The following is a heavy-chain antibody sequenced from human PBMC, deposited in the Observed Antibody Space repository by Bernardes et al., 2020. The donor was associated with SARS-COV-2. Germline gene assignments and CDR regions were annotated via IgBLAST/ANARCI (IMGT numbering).Heavy chain of an antibody. Sequence: SLRLSCAASGFTFSTYAMTWVRQAPGKGLEWVAGITDNALTTYYTDSLKGRFTISRDNSRNTLYLEMSSLRAEDTAIYYCAKYGLEVGKTEYFDYWGQGTLVTVSS. CDR3: AKYGLEVGKTEYFDY. D-gene: IGHD1-26*01. CDR2: ITDNALTT. V-gene: IGHV3-23*01. J-gene: IGHJ4*02. CDR1: GFTFSTYA.